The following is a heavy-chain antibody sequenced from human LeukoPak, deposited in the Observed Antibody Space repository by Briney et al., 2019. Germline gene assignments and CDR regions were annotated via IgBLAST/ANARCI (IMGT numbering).Heavy chain of an antibody. V-gene: IGHV3-20*01. CDR2: INWNGGST. CDR3: ARANYYGSGSYYWGSNDY. CDR1: GFTFDDYG. Sequence: GGSLRLSCAASGFTFDDYGMSWVRQAPGKGLEWVSGINWNGGSTGYAGSVKGRFTISRDNAKNSLYLQMNSLRAEDTALYHCARANYYGSGSYYWGSNDYWGQGTLVTVSS. D-gene: IGHD3-10*01. J-gene: IGHJ4*02.